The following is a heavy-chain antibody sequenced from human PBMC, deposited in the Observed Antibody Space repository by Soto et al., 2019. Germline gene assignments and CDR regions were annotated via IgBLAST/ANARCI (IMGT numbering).Heavy chain of an antibody. J-gene: IGHJ6*02. CDR2: IFHSGST. CDR1: GGSISSGDYS. Sequence: QVQLQESGPGLVKPSQTLSLTCTVSGGSISSGDYSWSWIRQHPGKGLEWIGYIFHSGSTRYNPSLKSRVSMSLDTSKNQLSHRLTAASATDTAVYYCARDSLRFSTLSSHYGMDVWGQVTTVSVSS. V-gene: IGHV4-30-4*01. CDR3: ARDSLRFSTLSSHYGMDV. D-gene: IGHD4-17*01.